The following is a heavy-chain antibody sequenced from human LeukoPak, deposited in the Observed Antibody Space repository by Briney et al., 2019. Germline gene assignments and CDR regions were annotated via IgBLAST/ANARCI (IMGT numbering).Heavy chain of an antibody. CDR1: GITFSSFW. V-gene: IGHV3-7*01. D-gene: IGHD6-13*01. CDR2: IKQDGSEK. J-gene: IGHJ3*02. CDR3: AREYRIAAGKNAFDI. Sequence: GGSLRLSCAVSGITFSSFWMSWVRQAPGKGLEWVANIKQDGSEKYYVDSVKGRFTISRDNAKNSLYLQMNSLRAEDTAVYYCAREYRIAAGKNAFDIWGQGTMVTVSS.